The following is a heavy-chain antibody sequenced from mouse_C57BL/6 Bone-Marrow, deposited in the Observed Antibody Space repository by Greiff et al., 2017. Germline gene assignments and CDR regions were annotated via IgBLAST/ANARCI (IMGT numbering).Heavy chain of an antibody. CDR3: ARSSTFFYLFDY. V-gene: IGHV1-47*01. J-gene: IGHJ2*01. CDR2: FHPYNDDT. Sequence: VQLQQSGAELVKPGASVKMSCKASGYTFTTYPIEWMKQNHGKSLEWIGNFHPYNDDTKYNEKFKGKATLTVEKSSNTVYLELSRLTSADSAVXYCARSSTFFYLFDYWGQGTTLTVSS. CDR1: GYTFTTYP. D-gene: IGHD5-1*01.